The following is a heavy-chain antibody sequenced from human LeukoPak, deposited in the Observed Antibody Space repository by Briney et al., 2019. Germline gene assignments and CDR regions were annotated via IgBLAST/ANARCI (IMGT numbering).Heavy chain of an antibody. CDR1: GFTFDDYA. CDR2: ISWNSGSI. CDR3: AKGNRQWLNLNWFDP. D-gene: IGHD6-19*01. J-gene: IGHJ5*02. V-gene: IGHV3-9*03. Sequence: GRSLRLSCAASGFTFDDYAMHWVRQAPGKGLEWVSGISWNSGSISYADSVKGRFTISRDNAKNSLYLQMNSLRAEDMALYYCAKGNRQWLNLNWFDPWGQGTLVTVSS.